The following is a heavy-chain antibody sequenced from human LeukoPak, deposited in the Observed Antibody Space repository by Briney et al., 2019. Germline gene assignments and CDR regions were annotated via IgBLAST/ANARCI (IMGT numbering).Heavy chain of an antibody. CDR2: IYYSGNT. J-gene: IGHJ4*02. V-gene: IGHV4-59*01. D-gene: IGHD3-22*01. CDR1: GASISTYY. CDR3: ARVQGMGGYFLIDF. Sequence: SETLSLTCTVSGASISTYYWSWVRQPPGKGLEWIGYIYYSGNTNYNPSLKSRVTISVDTSKNQLSLRLNSVIAADTAVYYCARVQGMGGYFLIDFWGQGTLVIVSS.